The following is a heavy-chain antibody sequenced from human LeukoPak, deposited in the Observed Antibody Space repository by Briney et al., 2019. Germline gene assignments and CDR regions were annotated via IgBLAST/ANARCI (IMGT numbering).Heavy chain of an antibody. D-gene: IGHD4/OR15-4a*01. CDR2: VWYDGINK. CDR3: ASGLLTWWFDP. J-gene: IGHJ5*02. Sequence: GGSLRLSCAASNFTFSNAWMNWVRQAPGKGLEWVAVVWYDGINKYYADSVKGRFTISRDISKNTLYLQMNSLRAEDTAVYYCASGLLTWWFDPWGQGTLVTVSS. V-gene: IGHV3-33*08. CDR1: NFTFSNAW.